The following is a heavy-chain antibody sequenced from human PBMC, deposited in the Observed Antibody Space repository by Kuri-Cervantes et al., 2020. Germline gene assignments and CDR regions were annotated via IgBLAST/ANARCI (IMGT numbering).Heavy chain of an antibody. D-gene: IGHD6-13*01. CDR3: AKGVPYSSSWFDY. V-gene: IGHV3-9*01. J-gene: IGHJ4*02. CDR2: ITWNSDTI. Sequence: SLKISCAASGFTFDDYAMHWVRQSPGMGLEWVSGITWNSDTIDYADSVKGRFTISRDNAKNSLYLQMNSLRTEDTALYYCAKGVPYSSSWFDYWGQGTLVTAPQ. CDR1: GFTFDDYA.